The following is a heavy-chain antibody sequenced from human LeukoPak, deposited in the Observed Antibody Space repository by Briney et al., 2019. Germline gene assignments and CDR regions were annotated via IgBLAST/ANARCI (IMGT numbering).Heavy chain of an antibody. D-gene: IGHD3-10*01. CDR2: IYYSGST. CDR1: GGSINNYY. CDR3: ARGVGYYGSGSYGPKGFQH. J-gene: IGHJ1*01. Sequence: SETLSLTCTVSGGSINNYYWSWIRQPPGKGLEWIGYIYYSGSTKYNPSLKSRVTISVDTSKNQFSLKLSSVTAADTAVYYCARGVGYYGSGSYGPKGFQHWGQGTLVTVSS. V-gene: IGHV4-59*12.